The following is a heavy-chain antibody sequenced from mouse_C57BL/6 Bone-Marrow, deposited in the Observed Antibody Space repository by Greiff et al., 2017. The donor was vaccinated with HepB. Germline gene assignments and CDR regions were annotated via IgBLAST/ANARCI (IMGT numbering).Heavy chain of an antibody. CDR2: IDPSDSYT. J-gene: IGHJ2*01. CDR3: ARWVYYGSSYDY. V-gene: IGHV1-50*01. Sequence: VQLQQPGAELVKPGASVKLSCKASGYTFTSYWMQWVKQRPGQGLEWIGEIDPSDSYTNYNQKFKGKATLTVDTSSSTAYMQLSSLTSEDSAVYYCARWVYYGSSYDYWGQGTTLTVSS. D-gene: IGHD1-1*01. CDR1: GYTFTSYW.